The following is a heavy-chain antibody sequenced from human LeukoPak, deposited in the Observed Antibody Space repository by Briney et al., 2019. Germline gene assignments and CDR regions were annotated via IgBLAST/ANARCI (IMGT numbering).Heavy chain of an antibody. J-gene: IGHJ3*02. D-gene: IGHD3-22*01. Sequence: GESLKISCKGSGYSFTNYWIGWVRQMPGKGLECVGIIYPGDSDTRYSPSFQGQVTISADKSISTAYLQWSSLKASDTAMYYCARPIVYDSSGYYPGAFGIWGQGTMVTVSS. CDR3: ARPIVYDSSGYYPGAFGI. CDR1: GYSFTNYW. CDR2: IYPGDSDT. V-gene: IGHV5-51*01.